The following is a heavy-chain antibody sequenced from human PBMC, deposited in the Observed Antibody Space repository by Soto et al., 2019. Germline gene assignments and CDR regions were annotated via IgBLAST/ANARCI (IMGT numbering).Heavy chain of an antibody. CDR1: GFTFSSYG. CDR2: ISYDGSNK. J-gene: IGHJ4*02. D-gene: IGHD6-19*01. V-gene: IGHV3-30*18. CDR3: AKDPSSGWASPFDY. Sequence: QVQLVESGGGVVQPGRSLRLSCASSGFTFSSYGMHWVRQAPGKGLEWVAVISYDGSNKYYADSVKGRFTISRDNSKNTLYLQMNSLRAEDTAVYYCAKDPSSGWASPFDYWGQGTLVTVSS.